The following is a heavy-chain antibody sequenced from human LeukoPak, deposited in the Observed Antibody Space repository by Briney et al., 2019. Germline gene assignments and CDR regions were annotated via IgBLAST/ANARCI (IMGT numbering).Heavy chain of an antibody. Sequence: SETLSLTCTVSGGSISSGSYYWSWIRQPAGKGLEWIGRIYTSGSTNYNPSLKSRVTISVDTSKNQSSLKLSSVTAADTAVYYCAATLNWGFDYWGQGTLVTVSS. CDR2: IYTSGST. J-gene: IGHJ4*02. V-gene: IGHV4-61*02. CDR1: GGSISSGSYY. D-gene: IGHD7-27*01. CDR3: AATLNWGFDY.